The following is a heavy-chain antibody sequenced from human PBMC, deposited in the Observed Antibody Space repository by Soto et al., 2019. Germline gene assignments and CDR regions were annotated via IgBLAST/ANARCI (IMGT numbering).Heavy chain of an antibody. CDR1: GYTFTSYY. Sequence: ASVKVSCKASGYTFTSYYMHWVRQAPGQGLEWMGIINPSGGSTSYAQKFQGRVTMTRDTSTSTVYMELSSLRSEDTAVYYCARGRLEWPTPTGGFDYWGQGTLVTVSS. CDR2: INPSGGST. J-gene: IGHJ4*02. CDR3: ARGRLEWPTPTGGFDY. V-gene: IGHV1-46*01. D-gene: IGHD3-3*01.